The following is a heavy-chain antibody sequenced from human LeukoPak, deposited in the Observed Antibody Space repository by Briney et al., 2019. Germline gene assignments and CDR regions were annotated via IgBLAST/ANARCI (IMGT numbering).Heavy chain of an antibody. D-gene: IGHD3-9*01. CDR3: TRDLNYDILTGLPRWFDP. J-gene: IGHJ5*02. Sequence: GGSLRLSCAASGFTFSSYAMSWVRQAPGKGLEWVSVISASGGRTSYADSVKGRFTVSRDNSKNTLYLQMNSLRAEDTAVYYCTRDLNYDILTGLPRWFDPWGQGTLVTVSS. CDR1: GFTFSSYA. CDR2: ISASGGRT. V-gene: IGHV3-23*01.